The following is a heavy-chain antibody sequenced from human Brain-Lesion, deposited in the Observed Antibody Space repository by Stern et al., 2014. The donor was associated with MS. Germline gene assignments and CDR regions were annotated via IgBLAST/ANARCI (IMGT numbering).Heavy chain of an antibody. V-gene: IGHV4-61*02. CDR2: IFNSGST. CDR3: ARGRVVPGFQYYATDV. CDR1: GGSISSGSYY. D-gene: IGHD2-2*01. Sequence: QLQLQESGPGLVKPSQTLSLSCTVSGGSISSGSYYWSWIRQPAGKGLEWIGRIFNSGSTSYNPSLKSRVTISIDTSKNQFSLRLNSMTAADTAVYYCARGRVVPGFQYYATDVWGQGTTVIVSS. J-gene: IGHJ6*02.